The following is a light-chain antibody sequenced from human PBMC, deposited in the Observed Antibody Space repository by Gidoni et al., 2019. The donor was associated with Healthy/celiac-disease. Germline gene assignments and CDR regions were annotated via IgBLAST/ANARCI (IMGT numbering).Light chain of an antibody. J-gene: IGLJ1*01. CDR3: SSYTSSIYV. CDR1: SSDVGGYNY. Sequence: PGQSITISCTGTSSDVGGYNYVSWYQQHPGKAPQLMIYEVSNRPSGVSNRFSGSKSGNTASLTISGLQAEDEADYYCSSYTSSIYVFGTGTKVTVL. V-gene: IGLV2-14*01. CDR2: EVS.